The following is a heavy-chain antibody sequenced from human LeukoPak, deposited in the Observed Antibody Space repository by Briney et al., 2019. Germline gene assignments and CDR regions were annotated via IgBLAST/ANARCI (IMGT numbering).Heavy chain of an antibody. V-gene: IGHV4-59*01. CDR1: GGSISSYY. CDR2: IYYSGST. Sequence: SETLSLTCTVSGGSISSYYWNWIRQPPGEGLEWMGYIYYSGSTDYNPSLKSRVTISLDSSKNQFSLRLSSVTAADTAIYYCARTESLRANYYYGMDVWGQGTTVTVCS. J-gene: IGHJ6*02. CDR3: ARTESLRANYYYGMDV.